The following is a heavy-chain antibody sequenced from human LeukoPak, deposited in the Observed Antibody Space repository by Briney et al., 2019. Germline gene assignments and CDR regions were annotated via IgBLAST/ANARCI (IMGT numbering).Heavy chain of an antibody. CDR2: INHSGST. D-gene: IGHD2-2*01. CDR3: ARGDCSSTSCPSAFDI. Sequence: SETLSLTCAVYGGSFSGYYWSWIRQPPGKGLEWIGEINHSGSTNYNPSLKSRVTISVDASKNQFSLKLSSVTAADTAVYYYARGDCSSTSCPSAFDIWGQGTMVTVSS. V-gene: IGHV4-34*01. CDR1: GGSFSGYY. J-gene: IGHJ3*02.